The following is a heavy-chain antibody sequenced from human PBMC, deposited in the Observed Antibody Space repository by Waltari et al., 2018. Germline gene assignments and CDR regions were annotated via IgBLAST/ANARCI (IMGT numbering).Heavy chain of an antibody. D-gene: IGHD3-10*01. V-gene: IGHV3-21*02. CDR3: TRDLYGSGGDWFDP. J-gene: IGHJ5*02. CDR2: IGGTQSNI. CDR1: GFDFSDYD. Sequence: EVRLAESGGGLVKPGGSLRLSCIASGFDFSDYDMNWVRQAPGTGREWVSSIGGTQSNIFYAYSVKGRFTVSRDNAKKSLYLQMDNLRAEDTGLYYCTRDLYGSGGDWFDPWGQGTLVTVSS.